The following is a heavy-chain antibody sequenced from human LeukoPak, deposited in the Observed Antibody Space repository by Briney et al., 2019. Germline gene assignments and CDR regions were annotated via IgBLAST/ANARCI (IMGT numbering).Heavy chain of an antibody. CDR1: GYIFTAYY. CDR3: TRVGDDYPY. V-gene: IGHV1-2*02. D-gene: IGHD5-24*01. CDR2: IKANSGDT. Sequence: ASVTVSCKASGYIFTAYYLHWVRQAPGQKPEWMGWIKANSGDTNYARKFQGRVTMTRDTSIITVYMELSGLTADDTAVYYCTRVGDDYPYWGQGTLVTVSS. J-gene: IGHJ4*02.